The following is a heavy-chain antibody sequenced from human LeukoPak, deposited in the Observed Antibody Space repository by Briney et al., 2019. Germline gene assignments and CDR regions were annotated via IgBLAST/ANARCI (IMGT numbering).Heavy chain of an antibody. V-gene: IGHV4-39*01. CDR3: ARQHSSTWYVVGYFDY. CDR1: GDSIDSVGYY. J-gene: IGHJ4*02. CDR2: IFSSGST. D-gene: IGHD6-13*01. Sequence: SETLSLTCAVSGDSIDSVGYYWAWIRQPPGKGLEWIGSIFSSGSTYYNPSLRSRVTISVDTSKNQFSLKLNSVTAADTAVYYCARQHSSTWYVVGYFDYWGQGTLVTVSS.